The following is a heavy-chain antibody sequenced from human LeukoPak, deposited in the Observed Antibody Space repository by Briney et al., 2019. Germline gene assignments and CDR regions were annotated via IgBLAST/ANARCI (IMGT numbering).Heavy chain of an antibody. CDR2: INPNSGAT. CDR3: VRDGYSDKGGWFDP. Sequence: ASVKVSCKASGYTFKGYYMHWVRQAPGQGLEWMGWINPNSGATSYAQKFQGRVTMTRDTSITTVSMELSSLTSDDAAAYYCVRDGYSDKGGWFDPWGQGTLVTVSS. D-gene: IGHD5-18*01. V-gene: IGHV1-2*02. CDR1: GYTFKGYY. J-gene: IGHJ5*02.